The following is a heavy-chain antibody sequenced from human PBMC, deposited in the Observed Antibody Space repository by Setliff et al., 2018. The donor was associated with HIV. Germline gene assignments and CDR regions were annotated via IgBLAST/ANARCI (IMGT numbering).Heavy chain of an antibody. CDR2: IYYSGST. J-gene: IGHJ5*02. D-gene: IGHD3-9*01. V-gene: IGHV4-59*01. CDR1: GGSISSYY. CDR3: ARHRYYDILFDP. Sequence: PSETLSLTCTVSGGSISSYYWSWIRQPPGKGLEWIGYIYYSGSTNYNPSLKSRVTISVDTSKNQFSLKLSSVTAADTAVYYCARHRYYDILFDPWGQGTLVTVSS.